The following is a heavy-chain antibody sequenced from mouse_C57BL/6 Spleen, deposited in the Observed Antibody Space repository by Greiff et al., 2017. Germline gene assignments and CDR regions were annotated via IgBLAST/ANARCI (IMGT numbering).Heavy chain of an antibody. D-gene: IGHD1-1*01. V-gene: IGHV1-81*01. J-gene: IGHJ1*03. Sequence: QVQLQQSGAELARPGASVKLSCKASGYTFTSYGISWVKQRTGQGLEWIGEIYPRSGNTYYNEKFKGKATLTADKSSSTAYMELRSLTSEDSAVYFCASNYYGSSDAIVWGTGTTVTVSS. CDR2: IYPRSGNT. CDR1: GYTFTSYG. CDR3: ASNYYGSSDAIV.